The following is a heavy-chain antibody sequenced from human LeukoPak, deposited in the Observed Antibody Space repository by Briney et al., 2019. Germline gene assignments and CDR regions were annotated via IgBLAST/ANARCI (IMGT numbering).Heavy chain of an antibody. V-gene: IGHV3-23*01. CDR1: GFTFSSYA. J-gene: IGHJ4*02. D-gene: IGHD1-14*01. Sequence: PGGSLTLTCAASGFTFSSYAMNWVRQAPGKGLEWVSAISGSGDNTYYADSVKGRFTISRDNSKNILYLQMNSLRADDTAVYYCAKPARTDYADYWGQGTLVTVSS. CDR2: ISGSGDNT. CDR3: AKPARTDYADY.